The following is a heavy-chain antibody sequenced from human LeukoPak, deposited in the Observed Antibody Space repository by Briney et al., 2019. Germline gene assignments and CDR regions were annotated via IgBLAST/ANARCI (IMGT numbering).Heavy chain of an antibody. CDR3: ARQTYYYDSSAYYKGGVFDY. D-gene: IGHD3-22*01. V-gene: IGHV4-39*01. CDR2: IFYSGST. Sequence: PSETLSLTCTVSGGSVSSGSYYWSWIRQPPGKGLEWIGSIFYSGSTYYNPSLKSRVTISVDTSKNQFSLKLSSVTAADTAMYYCARQTYYYDSSAYYKGGVFDYWGQGTLVTVSS. CDR1: GGSVSSGSYY. J-gene: IGHJ4*02.